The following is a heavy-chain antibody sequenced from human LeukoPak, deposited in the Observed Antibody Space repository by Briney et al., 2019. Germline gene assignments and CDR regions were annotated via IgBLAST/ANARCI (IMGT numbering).Heavy chain of an antibody. V-gene: IGHV1-46*01. CDR3: ARRDDTSGYYLDY. CDR1: GYTFLDYS. Sequence: ASVKVSCKASGYTFLDYSIHWVRQAPGPGLEWMGTIDPSGARTTYAQRFQDRVTMTRDTSTSTVYMELSSLRSEDTAVYYCARRDDTSGYYLDYWSQGTLVTVSS. D-gene: IGHD3-22*01. J-gene: IGHJ4*02. CDR2: IDPSGART.